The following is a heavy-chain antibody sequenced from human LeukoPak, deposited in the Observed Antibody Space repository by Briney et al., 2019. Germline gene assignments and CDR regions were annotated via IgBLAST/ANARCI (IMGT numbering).Heavy chain of an antibody. Sequence: GGSLRLSCAASGFIFSSYWLRWVRQAPGKGLEWVANINRDGSDQYYVDSVKGRSTTSRDNAKNSLYLQMNSLRAEDTAVYYCGGGPGYWGQGTLVTVSS. CDR2: INRDGSDQ. CDR1: GFIFSSYW. V-gene: IGHV3-7*01. CDR3: GGGPGY. J-gene: IGHJ4*02. D-gene: IGHD2-15*01.